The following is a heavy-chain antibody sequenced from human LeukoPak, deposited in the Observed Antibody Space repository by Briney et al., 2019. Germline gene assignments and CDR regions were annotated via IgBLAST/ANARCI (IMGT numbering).Heavy chain of an antibody. CDR3: AGERGEEYSSGWYKRNYFDN. J-gene: IGHJ4*02. V-gene: IGHV1-18*01. CDR1: GYTLTSYG. CDR2: ISANSGNT. D-gene: IGHD6-19*01. Sequence: ASVKVSCKASGYTLTSYGISWVRQAPGQGLEWMGWISANSGNTNYAQKLQGRVTMTTDTSTNTAYMELRSLRFDDTAVYYCAGERGEEYSSGWYKRNYFDNWGQGIRVTVSS.